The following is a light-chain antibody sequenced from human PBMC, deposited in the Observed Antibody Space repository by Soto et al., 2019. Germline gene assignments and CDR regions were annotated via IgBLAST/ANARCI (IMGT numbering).Light chain of an antibody. Sequence: IVFTQSSGTLSLSPGETATVSCRASESLSPHSIAWFQQKPGQAPRLLINGPSGTATGIPDRISGSGSGTDFTLTISSLEPEDFAVYYCQQRSNWPRTFGQGTKVDIK. J-gene: IGKJ1*01. V-gene: IGKV3D-20*02. CDR1: ESLSPHS. CDR2: GPS. CDR3: QQRSNWPRT.